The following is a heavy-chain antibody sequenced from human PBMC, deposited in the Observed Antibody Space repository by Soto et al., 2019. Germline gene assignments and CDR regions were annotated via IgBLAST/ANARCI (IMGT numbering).Heavy chain of an antibody. CDR2: MNPNSGNT. J-gene: IGHJ5*02. V-gene: IGHV1-8*01. CDR3: ARGFAVSGTSS. D-gene: IGHD6-19*01. CDR1: GYTFTSYD. Sequence: QVQLVQSGAEVKKPGASVKVSCKASGYTFTSYDINWVRQATGQGLEWMGWMNPNSGNTGYAQKVQGRVTKTRNTSISTPYMELSSLRSEDTAVYLFARGFAVSGTSSWGQGTLVTVSS.